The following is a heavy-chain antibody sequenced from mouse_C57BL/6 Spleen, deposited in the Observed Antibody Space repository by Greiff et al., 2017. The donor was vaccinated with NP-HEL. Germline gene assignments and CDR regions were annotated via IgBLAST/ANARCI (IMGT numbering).Heavy chain of an antibody. CDR1: GYTFTSYW. J-gene: IGHJ3*01. CDR3: AGGDYDYPFAY. CDR2: IDPSDSYT. Sequence: QVQLQQPGAELVMPGASVKLSCKASGYTFTSYWMHWVKQRPGQGLEWIGEIDPSDSYTNYNQKFKGKSTLTVEESSITGCMQLSSLASEDSAVYYCAGGDYDYPFAYWGQGTLVTVSA. V-gene: IGHV1-69*01. D-gene: IGHD2-4*01.